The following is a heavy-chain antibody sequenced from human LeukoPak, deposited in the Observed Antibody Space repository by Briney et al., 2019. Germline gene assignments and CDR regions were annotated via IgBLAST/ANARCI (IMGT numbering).Heavy chain of an antibody. D-gene: IGHD2-15*01. CDR3: TREQDREAAATVIGDS. V-gene: IGHV3-48*03. CDR2: ISTGTYI. J-gene: IGHJ4*02. CDR1: GFTFSRFG. Sequence: GGSLRLSCVASGFTFSRFGMNWVRQAPGKGLEWISHISTGTYIAYADSVKGRFTISRDNAKNSLYLQMNSLRAENTAVYYCTREQDREAAATVIGDSWGQGTLVTVSS.